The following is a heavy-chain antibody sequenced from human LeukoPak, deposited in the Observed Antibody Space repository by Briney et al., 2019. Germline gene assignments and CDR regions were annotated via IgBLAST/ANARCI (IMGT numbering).Heavy chain of an antibody. J-gene: IGHJ4*02. CDR1: GFTVSSNY. CDR3: ARVSSSWYYFDY. Sequence: PGGSLRLSCAASGFTVSSNYMSWVRQAPGKGLEWVSVIYSGGSTYYADSVKGRFTISRDNSKNTLCLQMNCLRAEDTAVYYCARVSSSWYYFDYWGQGTLVTVSS. D-gene: IGHD6-13*01. CDR2: IYSGGST. V-gene: IGHV3-66*01.